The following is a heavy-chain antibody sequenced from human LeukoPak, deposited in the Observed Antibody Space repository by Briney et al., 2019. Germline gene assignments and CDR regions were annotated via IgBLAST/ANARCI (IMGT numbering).Heavy chain of an antibody. V-gene: IGHV3-21*01. CDR2: ISSSSSYI. D-gene: IGHD6-13*01. J-gene: IGHJ4*02. Sequence: GGSLRLSCATSGFTFSSYGMHWVRQAPGKGLEWVSSISSSSSYIYYADSVKGRFTISRDNAKNSLYLQMNSLRAEDTAVYYCARAVDSSWYFDYWGQGTLVTVSS. CDR3: ARAVDSSWYFDY. CDR1: GFTFSSYG.